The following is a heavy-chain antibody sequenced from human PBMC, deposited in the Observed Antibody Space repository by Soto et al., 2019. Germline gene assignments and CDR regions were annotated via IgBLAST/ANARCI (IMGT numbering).Heavy chain of an antibody. CDR2: IVVGSGNT. J-gene: IGHJ4*02. CDR1: GFTFTSSA. CDR3: ARRRVAVAGGIDY. Sequence: ASVKVSCKASGFTFTSSAVQWVRQARGQRLEWIGWIVVGSGNTNYAQKFQERVTITRDMSTSTAYMELRSLRSDDTAVYYCARRRVAVAGGIDYWGQGTLVTVSS. D-gene: IGHD6-19*01. V-gene: IGHV1-58*01.